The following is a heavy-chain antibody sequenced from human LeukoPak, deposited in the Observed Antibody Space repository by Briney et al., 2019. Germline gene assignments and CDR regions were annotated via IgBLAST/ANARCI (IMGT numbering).Heavy chain of an antibody. V-gene: IGHV3-13*01. CDR2: IGPAGDT. CDR3: ARGERGDLRSLDWLPSWYLDL. D-gene: IGHD3-9*01. Sequence: GGSLRLSCAASGFSSSTYDMYWVRQVTGKRLEWVATIGPAGDTYYPDSVKGRFTMSRDNGKNSLYLQMNSLRAADTAVYYCARGERGDLRSLDWLPSWYLDLWGRGTLVTVSS. J-gene: IGHJ2*01. CDR1: GFSSSTYD.